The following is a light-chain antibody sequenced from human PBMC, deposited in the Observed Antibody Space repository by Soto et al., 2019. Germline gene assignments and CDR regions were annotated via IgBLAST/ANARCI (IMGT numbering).Light chain of an antibody. CDR2: GAS. CDR1: QSVSSSY. V-gene: IGKV3-20*01. J-gene: IGKJ2*01. Sequence: EIVLTQSPGTLSLSPGERATLSCRASQSVSSSYLAWYQQKPGQAPRLLLYGASSRATGIPDRFNGSGSGTDFTLTISRLEPEDFAVYYCQLYGSSTMYTFGQGTKLEIK. CDR3: QLYGSSTMYT.